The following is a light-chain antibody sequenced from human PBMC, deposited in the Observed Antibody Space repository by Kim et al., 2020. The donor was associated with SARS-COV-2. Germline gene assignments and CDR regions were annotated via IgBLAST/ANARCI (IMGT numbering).Light chain of an antibody. J-gene: IGKJ1*01. V-gene: IGKV1-12*01. Sequence: ASVGDRVTITCRASQDINTWLGWYQQKPGKAPKLLIYGASNLQCGVPSRFSGSGSGTDFTLTISRLQPDDCATYYCQQANSFPPWTFGQGTKLEI. CDR1: QDINTW. CDR3: QQANSFPPWT. CDR2: GAS.